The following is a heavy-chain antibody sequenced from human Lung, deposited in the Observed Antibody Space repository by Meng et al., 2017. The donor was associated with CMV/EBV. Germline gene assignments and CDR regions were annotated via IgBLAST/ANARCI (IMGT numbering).Heavy chain of an antibody. Sequence: ASVKVSXKGSGYSFTSYWIGWVRQAPGQGLEWMGWISAYNGNTNYAQKLQGRVTMTTDTSTRTAYMELRSLRSDDTAVYYCAISPGGPYDFWSGYFNYGMDVWGQGXTVTVSS. CDR2: ISAYNGNT. J-gene: IGHJ6*02. CDR1: GYSFTSYW. D-gene: IGHD3-3*01. V-gene: IGHV1-18*04. CDR3: AISPGGPYDFWSGYFNYGMDV.